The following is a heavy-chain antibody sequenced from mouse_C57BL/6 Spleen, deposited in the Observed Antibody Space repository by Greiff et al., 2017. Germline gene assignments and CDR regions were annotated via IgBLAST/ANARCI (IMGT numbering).Heavy chain of an antibody. CDR1: GYTFTSYW. V-gene: IGHV1-52*01. D-gene: IGHD2-4*01. CDR3: ARAPNAYYDYDGFAY. J-gene: IGHJ3*01. CDR2: IDPSDSET. Sequence: QVQLQQPGAELVRPGSSVKLSCKASGYTFTSYWMHWVKQRPIQGLEWIGNIDPSDSETHYNQKFKDKATLTVDKSSSTAYMQLSSLTSEDSAVYYCARAPNAYYDYDGFAYWGQGTLVTVSA.